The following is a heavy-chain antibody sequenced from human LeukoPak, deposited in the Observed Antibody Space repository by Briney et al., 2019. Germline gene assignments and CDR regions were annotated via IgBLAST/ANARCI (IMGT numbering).Heavy chain of an antibody. CDR3: ARAVAGTDEIDS. CDR1: GFSFSTYD. CDR2: IGSGGDT. J-gene: IGHJ4*02. D-gene: IGHD6-19*01. V-gene: IGHV3-13*01. Sequence: GGSLRLSCAGSGFSFSTYDMLWVRQAPGKGLEWASAIGSGGDTYYTDSVKGRFTISRESAKNSFYPQMNSLNAGDTAVYFCARAVAGTDEIDSWGQGTLVTVSS.